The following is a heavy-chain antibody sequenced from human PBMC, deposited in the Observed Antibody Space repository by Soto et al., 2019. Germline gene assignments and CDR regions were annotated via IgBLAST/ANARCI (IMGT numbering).Heavy chain of an antibody. CDR3: AQTHVRGFIRGGNWFDP. J-gene: IGHJ5*02. V-gene: IGHV1-69*01. Sequence: QVQLVQSGAEVKKPGSSVKVSCKASGGTFSSYDISWVRQAPGQGLEGMGGIIPNFGTANYAQKFQGRVSITAEESTSTAYMELSSLRSEATAVYCCAQTHVRGFIRGGNWFDPWGQGTLVTVSS. CDR2: IIPNFGTA. D-gene: IGHD3-10*01. CDR1: GGTFSSYD.